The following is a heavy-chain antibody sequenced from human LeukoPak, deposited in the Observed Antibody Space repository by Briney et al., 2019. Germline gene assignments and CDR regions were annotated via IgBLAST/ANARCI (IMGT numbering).Heavy chain of an antibody. J-gene: IGHJ3*02. V-gene: IGHV5-51*01. Sequence: GESLNIPCKGSGYSFTSYWIAWVRQMPGKGLEWMGIIYPGDSDTRYSPSFQGQVTISADKSISTAYLQWSSLKASDTAMYYCARQDPDMASAFDIWGQGTLVTVSS. D-gene: IGHD3-9*01. CDR2: IYPGDSDT. CDR3: ARQDPDMASAFDI. CDR1: GYSFTSYW.